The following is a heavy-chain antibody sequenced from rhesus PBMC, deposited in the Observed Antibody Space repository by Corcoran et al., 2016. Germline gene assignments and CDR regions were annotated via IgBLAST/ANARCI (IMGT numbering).Heavy chain of an antibody. D-gene: IGHD1-44*02. J-gene: IGHJ4*01. V-gene: IGHV4-65*01. CDR2: ISGSSGNT. Sequence: QVQLQESGPGLVKPSETLSLTCAVSGGSISSSNWWSWIRQPPGKGLQWIGYISGSSGNTYYNPSLKSRVTISTDTSKNQFSLKLCSVTAADTAVYYCARRRVGATFDYWGQGVLVTVSS. CDR3: ARRRVGATFDY. CDR1: GGSISSSNW.